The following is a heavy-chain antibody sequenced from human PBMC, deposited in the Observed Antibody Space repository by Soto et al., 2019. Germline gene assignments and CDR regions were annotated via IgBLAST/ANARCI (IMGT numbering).Heavy chain of an antibody. CDR2: INHSGST. Sequence: SETLSLTCAVYGGSFSGYYWSWIRQPPGKGLEWIGEINHSGSTNYNPSQKSRVTISVDTSKNQFSLKLSSVTAADTAVYYCARGRRDIVVVVDNWFDPWGQGTLVTVSS. CDR3: ARGRRDIVVVVDNWFDP. CDR1: GGSFSGYY. D-gene: IGHD2-15*01. J-gene: IGHJ5*02. V-gene: IGHV4-34*01.